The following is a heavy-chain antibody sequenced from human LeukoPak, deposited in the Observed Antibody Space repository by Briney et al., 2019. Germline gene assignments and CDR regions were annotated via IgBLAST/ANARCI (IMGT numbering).Heavy chain of an antibody. CDR1: GFTFSNYG. CDR3: ARESGYSGHDYFNY. D-gene: IGHD5-12*01. V-gene: IGHV3-33*01. J-gene: IGHJ4*02. CDR2: IWFDGSHK. Sequence: GGSLRLSCAASGFTFSNYGMHWVRQAPGKGLEWVAVIWFDGSHKYYADSVKGRFTISRDNSKNTLYLQMNSLRAEDTAVYYCARESGYSGHDYFNYWGQGTLVTVSS.